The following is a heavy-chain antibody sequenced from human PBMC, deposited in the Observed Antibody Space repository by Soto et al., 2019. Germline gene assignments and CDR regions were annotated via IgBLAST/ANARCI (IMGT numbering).Heavy chain of an antibody. CDR1: EFSFNNYA. CDR2: ISGGGDTT. CDR3: AKGLGGSGSLTPRVDF. V-gene: IGHV3-23*01. Sequence: EVQLLESGGGLVQPGGSLRLSCAASEFSFNNYAMTWVRQAPEKGVEWVSAISGGGDTTSFADSVKGRFTVSRDGSKNTLYLQMSSLRSDDTALYYCAKGLGGSGSLTPRVDFWGQGTLVPVSS. D-gene: IGHD3-10*01. J-gene: IGHJ4*02.